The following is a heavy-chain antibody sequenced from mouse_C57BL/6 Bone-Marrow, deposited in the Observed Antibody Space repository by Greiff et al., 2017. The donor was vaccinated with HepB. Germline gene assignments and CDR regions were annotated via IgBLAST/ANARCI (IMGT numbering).Heavy chain of an antibody. CDR1: GYSITSGYY. CDR3: ARERSNLRRGYFDV. D-gene: IGHD2-5*01. CDR2: ISYDGSN. J-gene: IGHJ1*03. V-gene: IGHV3-6*01. Sequence: EVKLMESGPGLVKPSQSLSLTCSVTGYSITSGYYWNWIRQFPGNKLEWMGYISYDGSNNYNPSLKNRISITRDTSKNQFFLKLNSVTTEDTATYYCARERSNLRRGYFDVWGTGTTVTVSS.